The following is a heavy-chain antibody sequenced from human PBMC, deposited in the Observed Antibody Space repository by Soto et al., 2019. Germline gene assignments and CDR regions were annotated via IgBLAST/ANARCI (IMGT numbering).Heavy chain of an antibody. D-gene: IGHD2-8*01. CDR2: INPKSGGT. J-gene: IGHJ6*02. CDR3: ARGDSTDCSNGVCSFFYNRDMDV. Sequence: ASVKVSCKASGYSFTDYHIHWVRQAPGQGLEWLGRINPKSGGTSTAQKFQGWVTMTTDTSISTASMELTRLASDDTAIYYCARGDSTDCSNGVCSFFYNRDMDVWGQGTTVTVSS. V-gene: IGHV1-2*04. CDR1: GYSFTDYH.